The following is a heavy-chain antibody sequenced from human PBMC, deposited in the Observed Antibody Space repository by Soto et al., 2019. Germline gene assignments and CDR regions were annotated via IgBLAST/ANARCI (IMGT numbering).Heavy chain of an antibody. CDR2: IIPMFGTP. CDR3: ARSRNVAEFNDYGGNYHGFDI. D-gene: IGHD4-17*01. V-gene: IGHV1-69*01. Sequence: QLQLEQSGAEVKKAGSSVKVSCKAFGGSVNSHAISWVRQAPGQGLEWMGGIIPMFGTPTYAQRFQAGVTISADASTSTVYLDLSSLRSEDTAMYYCARSRNVAEFNDYGGNYHGFDIWGQGTMVTVSS. CDR1: GGSVNSHA. J-gene: IGHJ3*02.